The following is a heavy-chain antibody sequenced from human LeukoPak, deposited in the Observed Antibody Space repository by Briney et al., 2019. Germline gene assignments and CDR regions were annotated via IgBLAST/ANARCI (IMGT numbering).Heavy chain of an antibody. CDR1: GFTFSSYA. D-gene: IGHD3-22*01. CDR3: AKDLGYDSSQD. J-gene: IGHJ4*02. Sequence: PGGSLRLSCAASGFTFSSYAMHWVRQAPGKGLEWVAVISYDGSNKYYADSVKGRFTISRDNSKNTLYLQMNSLRAEDTAVYYCAKDLGYDSSQDWGQGTLVTVSS. CDR2: ISYDGSNK. V-gene: IGHV3-30-3*01.